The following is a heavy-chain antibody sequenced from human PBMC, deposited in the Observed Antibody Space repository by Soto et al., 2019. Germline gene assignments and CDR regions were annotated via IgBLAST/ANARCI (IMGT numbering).Heavy chain of an antibody. Sequence: QVQLQESGPGLVKPSVTLSLTCSVSGASISSYYYTWIRQTPRKGLEWIGYIYIGGSINYNPSFKRRGIISVDTSKTQFSVRLSSVTAADTAIYYCARAYYDTEGYGLDPWGLGTLVTVSS. CDR2: IYIGGSI. D-gene: IGHD3-16*01. J-gene: IGHJ5*02. V-gene: IGHV4-59*01. CDR1: GASISSYY. CDR3: ARAYYDTEGYGLDP.